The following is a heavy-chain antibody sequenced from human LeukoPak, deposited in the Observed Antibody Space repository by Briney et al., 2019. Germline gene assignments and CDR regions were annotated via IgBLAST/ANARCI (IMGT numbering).Heavy chain of an antibody. Sequence: GGSLRLSCAASGFTFSSYALHWVRPAPGKGLEWVAVISYDGSNKYYADSVKGRFTISRDNSKNTLYLQMNSLRAEDTAVYYWASAYDYGSELYYFDDWGQGTLVTVSS. D-gene: IGHD3-10*01. CDR1: GFTFSSYA. J-gene: IGHJ4*02. CDR3: ASAYDYGSELYYFDD. CDR2: ISYDGSNK. V-gene: IGHV3-30*04.